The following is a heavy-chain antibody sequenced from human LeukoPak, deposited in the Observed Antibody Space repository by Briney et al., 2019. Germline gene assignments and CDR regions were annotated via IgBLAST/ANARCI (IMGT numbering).Heavy chain of an antibody. Sequence: GGSLRLSCAASGFTFSDYYMSWLRQAPGKGLEWVSYISSSGSTIYYADSVKGRFTISRDNAKNSLYLQMNSLRAEDTAVYYCARLRFRELLPYYCGQGTLVTVSS. CDR3: ARLRFRELLPYY. CDR1: GFTFSDYY. V-gene: IGHV3-11*01. D-gene: IGHD3-10*01. J-gene: IGHJ4*02. CDR2: ISSSGSTI.